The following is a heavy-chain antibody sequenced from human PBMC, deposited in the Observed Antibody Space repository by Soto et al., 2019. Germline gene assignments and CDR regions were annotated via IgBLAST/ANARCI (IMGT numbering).Heavy chain of an antibody. CDR1: GFTFSSYA. CDR3: AKGGYCSSTSCYGSYYYYYMDV. D-gene: IGHD2-2*01. Sequence: GSLRLSCAASGFTFSSYAMSWVRQAPGKGLEWVSAISGSGGSTYYADSVKGRFTISRDNSKNTLYLQMNSLRAEDTAVYYCAKGGYCSSTSCYGSYYYYYMDVWGKGTTVTVSS. CDR2: ISGSGGST. J-gene: IGHJ6*03. V-gene: IGHV3-23*01.